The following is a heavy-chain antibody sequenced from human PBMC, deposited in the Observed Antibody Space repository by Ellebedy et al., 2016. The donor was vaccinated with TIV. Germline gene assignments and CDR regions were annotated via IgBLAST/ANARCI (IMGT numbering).Heavy chain of an antibody. J-gene: IGHJ4*02. V-gene: IGHV1-3*01. Sequence: ASVKVSCXASGYTFTSYAMHWVRQAPGQRLEWMGWINAGNGNTKYSQKFQGRVTITRDTSASTAYMELSSLRSEDTAVYYCARAYYYDFWSGYYKSPFDYWGQGTLVTVSS. CDR3: ARAYYYDFWSGYYKSPFDY. D-gene: IGHD3-3*01. CDR2: INAGNGNT. CDR1: GYTFTSYA.